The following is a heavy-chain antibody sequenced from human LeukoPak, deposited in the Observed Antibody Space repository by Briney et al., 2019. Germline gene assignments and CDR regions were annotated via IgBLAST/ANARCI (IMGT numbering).Heavy chain of an antibody. CDR2: INTSGSI. J-gene: IGHJ3*02. D-gene: IGHD3-16*01. CDR1: GGSIRSGNYY. Sequence: TSETLSLTCTVSGGSIRSGNYYWSWIRQPAGKGLEWIGRINTSGSINYNPSLKSRLTISVDTSKNEFSLNLSSVTAADTAVYYCARENHDPLTASTGDAFDIWGQGTMVTVSS. V-gene: IGHV4-61*02. CDR3: ARENHDPLTASTGDAFDI.